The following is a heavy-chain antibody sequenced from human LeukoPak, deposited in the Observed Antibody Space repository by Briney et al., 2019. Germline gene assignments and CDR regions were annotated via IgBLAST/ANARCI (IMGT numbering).Heavy chain of an antibody. CDR3: ARLRSIGASGHDASD. J-gene: IGHJ3*01. D-gene: IGHD3-3*01. CDR1: GYTFTSYA. V-gene: IGHV1-18*01. CDR2: ISTFNGIA. Sequence: ASVKVSCKASGYTFTSYAMNWVRQAPGQGLEWMGWISTFNGIARSAQRLQGRVTMTTDTSTSTAYLELRDLTSDDTAVYYCARLRSIGASGHDASD.